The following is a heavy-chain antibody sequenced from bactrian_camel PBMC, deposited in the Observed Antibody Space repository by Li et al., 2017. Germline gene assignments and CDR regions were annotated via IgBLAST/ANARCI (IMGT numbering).Heavy chain of an antibody. Sequence: VQLVESGGGSVQAGGSLRPSCAASGRTYIKWCMGWFREVPGKEREGIATIDSGGITAYADSVKGRFTISQDATNTVNLQMNNLKAEDTAIYYCAADVGMMSGDCRPNYWGQGTQVTVS. CDR1: GRTYIKWC. J-gene: IGHJ4*01. D-gene: IGHD7*01. CDR2: IDSGGIT. V-gene: IGHV3S53*01. CDR3: AADVGMMSGDCRPNY.